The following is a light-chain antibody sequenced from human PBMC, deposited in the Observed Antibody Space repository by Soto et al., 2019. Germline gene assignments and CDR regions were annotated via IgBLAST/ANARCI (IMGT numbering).Light chain of an antibody. CDR3: QHYGTSLYT. Sequence: DIVLTQSPGTLSLSPGERATLSCRASQIISSTNLGWYQQKPGQAPRLLIYGASSRATGIPERFSGSGSGTDFSLTISRLEPEDFAVYYCQHYGTSLYTFGQGTKLEIK. CDR1: QIISSTN. J-gene: IGKJ2*01. V-gene: IGKV3-20*01. CDR2: GAS.